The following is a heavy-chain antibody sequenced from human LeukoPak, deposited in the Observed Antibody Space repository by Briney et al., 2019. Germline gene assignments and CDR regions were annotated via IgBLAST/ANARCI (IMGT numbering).Heavy chain of an antibody. CDR2: IISIFGTA. D-gene: IGHD6-6*01. CDR3: ARARETRETTGFIAARPDTPPNPMHYYYYYYMDV. V-gene: IGHV1-69*05. J-gene: IGHJ6*03. Sequence: GASVKVSCKASGGTFSSYAISWVRQAPGQGLEWMGGIISIFGTANYAQKFQGRVTITTDESTSTAYMELSSLRSEDTAVYYCARARETRETTGFIAARPDTPPNPMHYYYYYYMDVWGKGTTVTVSS. CDR1: GGTFSSYA.